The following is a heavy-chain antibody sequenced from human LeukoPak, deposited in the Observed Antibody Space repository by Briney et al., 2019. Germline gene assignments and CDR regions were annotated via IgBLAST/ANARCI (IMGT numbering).Heavy chain of an antibody. V-gene: IGHV4-59*01. CDR1: GGSISSYY. D-gene: IGHD6-13*01. J-gene: IGHJ4*02. CDR2: IYFSGST. Sequence: SGTLSLTCTVSGGSISSYYWSWIRQPPGKGLEWIGYIYFSGSTNYNPSLKSRVTISVDTSRNQFPLQLSSVTAADTAVYYCARTSHPHGSSWLFDYWGQGTLVTVSS. CDR3: ARTSHPHGSSWLFDY.